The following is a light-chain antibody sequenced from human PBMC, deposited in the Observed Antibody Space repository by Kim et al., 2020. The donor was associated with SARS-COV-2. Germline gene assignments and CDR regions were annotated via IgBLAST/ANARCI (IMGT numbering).Light chain of an antibody. CDR1: SGNIASNF. V-gene: IGLV6-57*03. CDR3: QSYARSNHV. J-gene: IGLJ2*01. Sequence: NFMLTQPHSVSESPGKTVTISCARSSGNIASNFVQWYQQRPGSAPTTIIYEDNQRPSGVPDRFSGSIDSSSNSASLTISGLKTEDEADYYCQSYARSNHVFGGGTQLTVL. CDR2: EDN.